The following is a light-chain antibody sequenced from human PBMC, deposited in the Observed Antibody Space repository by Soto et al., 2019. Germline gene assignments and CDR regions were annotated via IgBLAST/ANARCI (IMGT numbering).Light chain of an antibody. Sequence: EIVLTQSPAILSVSPGERATLSCRASQSVSSNYLAWYQQRPGQAPRLLIYGASSRATGIPDRFSGSGSGTDFTLTISRLEPEDSAVYFCQHYSSQTFGQGTKVDNK. CDR3: QHYSSQT. J-gene: IGKJ1*01. V-gene: IGKV3-20*01. CDR2: GAS. CDR1: QSVSSNY.